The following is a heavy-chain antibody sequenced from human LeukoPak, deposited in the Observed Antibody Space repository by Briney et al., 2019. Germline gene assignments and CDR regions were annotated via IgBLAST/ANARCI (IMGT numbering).Heavy chain of an antibody. J-gene: IGHJ4*02. V-gene: IGHV6-1*01. D-gene: IGHD2-2*01. Sequence: SQALSLTCAVFGDSVSTYSASWNWIRQSPSRGLEWLGRTYYRAEWYSDYAMSVKSRITITPDTSKNHFSLQLNSVTPEDTAVYYCARALGYCSRTSCYAFDSWGQGTLVTVSS. CDR1: GDSVSTYSAS. CDR3: ARALGYCSRTSCYAFDS. CDR2: TYYRAEWYS.